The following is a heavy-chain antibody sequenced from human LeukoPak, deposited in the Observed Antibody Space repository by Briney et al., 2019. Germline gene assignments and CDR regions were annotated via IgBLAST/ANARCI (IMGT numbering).Heavy chain of an antibody. V-gene: IGHV3-30*03. Sequence: GGSLRLSCAASGSTFSSYSMNWVRQAPGKGLEWVALISYDGNNKNYAASVKGRFITSRDNSKSTLYLQMNSLRAEDTAVYYCARAAHFYSNAFDIWGQGTMVTVSS. J-gene: IGHJ3*02. CDR1: GSTFSSYS. CDR2: ISYDGNNK. CDR3: ARAAHFYSNAFDI. D-gene: IGHD6-13*01.